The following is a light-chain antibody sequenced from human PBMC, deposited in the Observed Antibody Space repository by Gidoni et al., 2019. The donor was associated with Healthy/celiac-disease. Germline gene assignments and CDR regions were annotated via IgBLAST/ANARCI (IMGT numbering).Light chain of an antibody. Sequence: ELVLTQSPGTLSLSPGERATLPCRASQSVSSSYLAWYQQKPGQAPRLLIYGASNRATGIPDRFSGSGSGTDFTLTISRLEPEDFAVYYCQQYGSSPGTFXQXTKVXIK. CDR1: QSVSSSY. J-gene: IGKJ1*01. V-gene: IGKV3-20*01. CDR2: GAS. CDR3: QQYGSSPGT.